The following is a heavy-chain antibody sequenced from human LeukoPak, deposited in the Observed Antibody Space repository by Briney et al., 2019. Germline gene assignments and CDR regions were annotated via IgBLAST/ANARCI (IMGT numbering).Heavy chain of an antibody. CDR2: ISYDGSNE. Sequence: PGGSLRLSCAASGFTFSSYAMHWVRRAPGKGLEWVAVISYDGSNEYYADSVKGRFTISRDNSRNTLYLQMNNSLRAEDTAVYYCAGDYYYDSGGYYSFDYWGQGTLVTVSS. V-gene: IGHV3-30*04. CDR3: AGDYYYDSGGYYSFDY. CDR1: GFTFSSYA. J-gene: IGHJ4*02. D-gene: IGHD3-22*01.